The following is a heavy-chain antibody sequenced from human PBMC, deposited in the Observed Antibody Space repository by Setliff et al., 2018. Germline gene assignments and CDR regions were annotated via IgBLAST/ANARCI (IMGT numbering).Heavy chain of an antibody. Sequence: ASETLSLTCTVSGGSISSSYWSWIRQPPGKGLEWIGNINYSGSTYYNPSLKSRVTMSVDASKNQVSLKLSSVTAADTAVYYCARVLPPNYYYYYMDVWGKGTTVTVSS. CDR2: INYSGST. CDR1: GGSISSSY. D-gene: IGHD2-15*01. V-gene: IGHV4-59*01. CDR3: ARVLPPNYYYYYMDV. J-gene: IGHJ6*03.